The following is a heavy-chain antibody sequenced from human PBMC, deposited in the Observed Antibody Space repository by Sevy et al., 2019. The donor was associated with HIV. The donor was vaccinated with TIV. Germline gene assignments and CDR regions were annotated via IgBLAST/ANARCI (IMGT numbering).Heavy chain of an antibody. CDR2: ITSSGSNI. CDR1: GFTFNNYN. Sequence: GGSLRLSCAASGFTFNNYNMIWVRRAPGKGLEWVSFITSSGSNIYYTDSVKGRFTISRDIAKNSLNLQMNSLRAEDTAVYYCARDRGVFTGYYAMDVWGQGTTVTVSS. J-gene: IGHJ6*02. CDR3: ARDRGVFTGYYAMDV. D-gene: IGHD3-10*01. V-gene: IGHV3-21*01.